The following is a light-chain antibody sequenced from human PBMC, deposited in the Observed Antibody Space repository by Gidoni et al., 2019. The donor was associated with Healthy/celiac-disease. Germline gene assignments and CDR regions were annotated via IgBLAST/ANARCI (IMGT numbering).Light chain of an antibody. CDR1: QSVSSN. CDR3: QQYNNWP. V-gene: IGKV3-15*01. CDR2: GAS. Sequence: EIVMTQSPATLSVSPGERATLSCRASQSVSSNLAWYQQKPGQAPRLLIDGASTRATGIPARFSGSGSGTEFTLTISSLQSEDFAVYYRQQYNNWPFXGXTKVEIK. J-gene: IGKJ4*01.